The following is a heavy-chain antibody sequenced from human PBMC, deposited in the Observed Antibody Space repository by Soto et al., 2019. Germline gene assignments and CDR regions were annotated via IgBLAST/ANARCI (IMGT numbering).Heavy chain of an antibody. CDR3: AIRRRYYDSSGYSEYFQH. CDR1: GGTFSSYA. J-gene: IGHJ1*01. D-gene: IGHD3-22*01. Sequence: QVQLVQSGAEVKKPGSSVKVSCKASGGTFSSYAISWVRQAPGQGLEWMGGIIPILGTANYAQKFQGRVTITADESTSTAYMELSSLRSEDTAVYYCAIRRRYYDSSGYSEYFQHWGQGTLVTVST. CDR2: IIPILGTA. V-gene: IGHV1-69*01.